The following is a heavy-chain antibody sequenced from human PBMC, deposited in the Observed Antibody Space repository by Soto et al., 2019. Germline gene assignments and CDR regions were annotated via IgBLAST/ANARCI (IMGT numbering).Heavy chain of an antibody. CDR3: ATDCSGGSCYSWGGDAFDI. V-gene: IGHV3-30*03. CDR2: ISYDGSNK. Sequence: QVQLVESGGGVVQPGRSLRLSCAASGFTFSSYGMHWVRQAPGKGLEWVAVISYDGSNKYYADSVKGRFTISRDNSKNTLYLQMNSLRAEDTAVYYCATDCSGGSCYSWGGDAFDIWGQGTMVTVSS. J-gene: IGHJ3*02. D-gene: IGHD2-15*01. CDR1: GFTFSSYG.